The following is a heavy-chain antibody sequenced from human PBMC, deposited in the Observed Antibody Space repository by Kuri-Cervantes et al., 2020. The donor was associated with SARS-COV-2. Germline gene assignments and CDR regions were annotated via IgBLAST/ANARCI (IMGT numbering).Heavy chain of an antibody. CDR2: IKQDGSEK. J-gene: IGHJ4*02. D-gene: IGHD3-3*01. Sequence: LSLTCAASGFTFSSYWMSWVRQAPGKGLEWVANIKQDGSEKYYVDSVKGRFTISRDNAKNSLYLQMNSLRAADTAVYYCARAYYYDFWSGYGAFDYWGQGTLVTVSS. CDR3: ARAYYYDFWSGYGAFDY. V-gene: IGHV3-7*02. CDR1: GFTFSSYW.